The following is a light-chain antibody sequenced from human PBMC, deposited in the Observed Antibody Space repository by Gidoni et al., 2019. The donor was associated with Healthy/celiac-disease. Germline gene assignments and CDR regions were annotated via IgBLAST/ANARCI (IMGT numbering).Light chain of an antibody. Sequence: SYELTQPLSVSVALGQTASINCGGNNIGSQNVHCYQQKPGQDPVLVIYSDSNPPSGIPERFSGANSGNTATLTISRAQAGDEADYYCQVWDSSSVVFGGGTKLTVL. CDR2: SDS. J-gene: IGLJ2*01. CDR3: QVWDSSSVV. V-gene: IGLV3-9*01. CDR1: NIGSQN.